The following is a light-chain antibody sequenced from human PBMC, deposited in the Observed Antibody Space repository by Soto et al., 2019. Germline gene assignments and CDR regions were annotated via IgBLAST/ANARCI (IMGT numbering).Light chain of an antibody. CDR2: EVS. CDR3: NSYRSTSTLVV. V-gene: IGLV2-14*01. CDR1: SSDIGGYNY. Sequence: QSVLTQPASVSGSPGQSITISCTGTSSDIGGYNYVSWYQQHPNKAPKLMIYEVSNRPSGVSNRFSGSKSGNTASLTISGLQAEDEADYYCNSYRSTSTLVVFGGGTKVTV. J-gene: IGLJ2*01.